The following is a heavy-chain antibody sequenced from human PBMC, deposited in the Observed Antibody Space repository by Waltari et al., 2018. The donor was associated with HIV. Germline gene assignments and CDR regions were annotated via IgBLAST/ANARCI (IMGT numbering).Heavy chain of an antibody. CDR2: NNPSGGST. Sequence: QKQLVQSGAEVREPGASVKVSCKASGYSFHLYYMLWVRPAPGQGLEWMEINNPSGGSTSYAQKFQGRVTMTRDTATSTAYMELSSLRSDDTAVYYCARARDSGYDYGGLYYYYGMGLWGQGTTVTVSS. CDR1: GYSFHLYY. V-gene: IGHV1-46*02. D-gene: IGHD5-12*01. CDR3: ARARDSGYDYGGLYYYYGMGL. J-gene: IGHJ6*02.